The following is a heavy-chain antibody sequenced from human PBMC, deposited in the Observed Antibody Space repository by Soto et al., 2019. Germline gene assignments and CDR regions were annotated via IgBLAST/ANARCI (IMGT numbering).Heavy chain of an antibody. V-gene: IGHV3-48*01. J-gene: IGHJ6*03. D-gene: IGHD2-21*02. CDR3: ARARVTYYYYMDV. CDR2: ISSSSSTI. Sequence: EVQLVESGGGLVQPGGSLRLSCAASGFTFSSYSMNWVRQALGKGLEWVSYISSSSSTIYYADSVKGRFTISRDNAKNSLYLQMNSLRAEDTAVYYCARARVTYYYYMDVWGKGTTVTVSS. CDR1: GFTFSSYS.